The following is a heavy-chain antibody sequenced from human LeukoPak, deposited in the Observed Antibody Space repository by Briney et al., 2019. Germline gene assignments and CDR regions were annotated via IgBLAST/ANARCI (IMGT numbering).Heavy chain of an antibody. D-gene: IGHD4-17*01. CDR3: ARVPTVTFFDY. CDR1: GGSFSGYY. J-gene: IGHJ4*02. V-gene: IGHV4-34*01. CDR2: INHSGTT. Sequence: PSETLSLTCAVYGGSFSGYYWSWIRQPPGKGLEWIGKINHSGTTNYNPSLKSRVTISVDTSKNQFSLKLSSVTAADTAVYYCARVPTVTFFDYWGQGTLVTVSS.